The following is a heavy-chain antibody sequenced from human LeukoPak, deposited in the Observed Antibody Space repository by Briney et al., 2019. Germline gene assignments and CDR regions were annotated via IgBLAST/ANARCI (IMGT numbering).Heavy chain of an antibody. CDR2: INHSGST. Sequence: SETLSLTCAVYGGSFSSYYWSWIRQPPGKGLEWIGEINHSGSTNYNPSLKSRVTISVDTSKNQFSLKLSSVTAADTAVYYCARRLERPFDYWGQGTLVTVSS. CDR1: GGSFSSYY. CDR3: ARRLERPFDY. V-gene: IGHV4-34*01. D-gene: IGHD1-1*01. J-gene: IGHJ4*02.